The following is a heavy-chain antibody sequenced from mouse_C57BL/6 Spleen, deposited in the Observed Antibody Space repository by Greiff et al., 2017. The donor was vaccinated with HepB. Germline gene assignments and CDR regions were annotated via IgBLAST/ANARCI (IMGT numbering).Heavy chain of an antibody. Sequence: QVQLQQPGAELVMPGASVKLSCKASGYTFTSYWMHWVKQRPGQGLEWIGEIDPSDSYTNYNQKFKGKSTLTVDKSSSTAYMQLSSLTSVDSAVYYCARGGSSYNYAMDYWGQGTSVTVSS. CDR1: GYTFTSYW. CDR3: ARGGSSYNYAMDY. CDR2: IDPSDSYT. D-gene: IGHD1-1*01. V-gene: IGHV1-69*01. J-gene: IGHJ4*01.